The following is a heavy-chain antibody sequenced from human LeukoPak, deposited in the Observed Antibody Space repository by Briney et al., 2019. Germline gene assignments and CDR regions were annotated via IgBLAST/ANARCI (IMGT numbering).Heavy chain of an antibody. CDR2: INPNSGST. CDR1: GYTFTGYY. CDR3: AREELGGGRNYYFDY. D-gene: IGHD2-21*01. V-gene: IGHV1-46*01. J-gene: IGHJ4*02. Sequence: ASVKVSCKASGYTFTGYYMHWVRQAPGQGLEWMGWINPNSGSTSYAQKFQGRVTMTRDTSTSTVYMELSSLRSEDTAVYYCAREELGGGRNYYFDYWGQGTLVTVSS.